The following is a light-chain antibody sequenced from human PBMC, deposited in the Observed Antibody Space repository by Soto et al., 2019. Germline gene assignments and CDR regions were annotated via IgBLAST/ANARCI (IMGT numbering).Light chain of an antibody. CDR1: QSVGSF. CDR2: DAS. V-gene: IGKV3-11*01. J-gene: IGKJ5*01. Sequence: EIVLTQSPATLSLSPGERATLSCRASQSVGSFLAWYQQKPGQAPRLLIYDASNRATGIPARFSGSGSGTDFTLTISSLEAEDFAVYYCQQRSNWLITFGQGTRLEIK. CDR3: QQRSNWLIT.